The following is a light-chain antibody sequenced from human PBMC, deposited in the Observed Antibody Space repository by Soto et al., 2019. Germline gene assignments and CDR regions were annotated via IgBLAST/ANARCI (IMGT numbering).Light chain of an antibody. CDR2: WAS. CDR1: QSVLYSSNNKNY. Sequence: DIVMTQSPDSLAVSLGERATINCKSSQSVLYSSNNKNYLDWYQQKPGQPPKLLIYWASTRESGVPDRFSGSGSGTDFTLTISNLQAEDVAVYYCQQYYSTPYTFGQGTKLEIK. J-gene: IGKJ2*01. V-gene: IGKV4-1*01. CDR3: QQYYSTPYT.